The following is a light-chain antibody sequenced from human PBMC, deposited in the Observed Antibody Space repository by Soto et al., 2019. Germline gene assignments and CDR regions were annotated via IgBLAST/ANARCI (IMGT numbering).Light chain of an antibody. CDR1: QSISTW. V-gene: IGKV1-5*01. Sequence: DIQMTQSPSTLSASVGDRVTITCRASQSISTWLAWYQQKPGKAPNLLIYDASSLESGVPSRFRGSGSGTEFSFNITSLQPEDVATYYCQQYDDLPITFGQGTRLEIK. CDR3: QQYDDLPIT. J-gene: IGKJ5*01. CDR2: DAS.